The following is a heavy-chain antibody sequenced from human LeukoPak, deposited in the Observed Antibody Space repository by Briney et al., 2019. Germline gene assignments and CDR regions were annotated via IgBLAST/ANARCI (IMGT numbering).Heavy chain of an antibody. CDR3: ARDKIVGATHFDY. J-gene: IGHJ4*02. CDR2: ITNSGNSK. CDR1: EFTFSSYS. Sequence: PGGSLRLPCAASEFTFSSYSMNWVRQAPGKGLEWVSYITNSGNSKSYADSVKGRFTISRDNAKNSLYLQMNSLRADDTAVYYCARDKIVGATHFDYWGQGTLVTVSS. D-gene: IGHD1-26*01. V-gene: IGHV3-48*04.